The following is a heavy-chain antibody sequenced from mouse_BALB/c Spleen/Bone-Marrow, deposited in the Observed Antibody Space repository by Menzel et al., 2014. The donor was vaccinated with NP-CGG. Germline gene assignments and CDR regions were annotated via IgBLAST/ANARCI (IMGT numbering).Heavy chain of an antibody. CDR2: IYPGDGDT. V-gene: IGHV1-82*01. CDR3: ARSGLGPYYFDY. Sequence: QVQLKESGPELVKPGASVKISCKASGYAFSSSWMNWVKQRPGQGLEGIGRIYPGDGDTNYNGKFKGKATLTADKSSSTAYMQLSSLTSVDSAVYFCARSGLGPYYFDYWGQGTTLTVSS. CDR1: GYAFSSSW. D-gene: IGHD4-1*01. J-gene: IGHJ2*01.